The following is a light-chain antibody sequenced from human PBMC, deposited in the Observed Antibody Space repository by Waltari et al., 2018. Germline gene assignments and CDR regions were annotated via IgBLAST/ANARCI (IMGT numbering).Light chain of an antibody. CDR2: EVN. V-gene: IGLV2-11*01. Sequence: QSALTQPRSVSGSPWPSVTISCAGTSSDVCAYTHVSWYQQSPGTAPKLLIYEVNNRPSGVPDRFSASKSGNTASLTISGLRAEDEADYYCCSYAGDYTLVFGGGTKLTVL. CDR3: CSYAGDYTLV. J-gene: IGLJ2*01. CDR1: SSDVCAYTH.